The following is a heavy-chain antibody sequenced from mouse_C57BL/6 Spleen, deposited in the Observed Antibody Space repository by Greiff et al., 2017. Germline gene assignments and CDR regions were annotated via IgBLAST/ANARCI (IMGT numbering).Heavy chain of an antibody. CDR2: IYPGSGST. J-gene: IGHJ4*01. CDR3: ARESNY. CDR1: GYTFTSYW. D-gene: IGHD5-1*01. V-gene: IGHV1-55*01. Sequence: QVQLQQPGAELVKPGASVKMSCKASGYTFTSYWITWVKPRPGPGLEWIGDIYPGSGSTNYNEKFKSKATLTVDTSSSTAYMQLSSLTSEDFAVSYCARESNYWGQGTSVTGSS.